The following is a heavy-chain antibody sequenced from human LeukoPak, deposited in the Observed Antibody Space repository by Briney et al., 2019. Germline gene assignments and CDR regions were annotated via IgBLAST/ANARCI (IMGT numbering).Heavy chain of an antibody. Sequence: ASVKVSCKASGGTFSSYAISWVRQAPGQGLEWMGGIIPIFGTANYAQKFQGRVTITADESTSTAYMELSSLRSEDTAVYYCASEGDSSGYGAFDIWGQGTKVTVSS. CDR1: GGTFSSYA. CDR3: ASEGDSSGYGAFDI. V-gene: IGHV1-69*13. CDR2: IIPIFGTA. D-gene: IGHD3-22*01. J-gene: IGHJ3*02.